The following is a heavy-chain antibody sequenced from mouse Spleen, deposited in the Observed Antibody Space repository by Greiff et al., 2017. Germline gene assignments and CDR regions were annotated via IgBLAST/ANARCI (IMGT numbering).Heavy chain of an antibody. CDR3: AREGGYDGYYGYAMDY. D-gene: IGHD2-3*01. Sequence: DVHLVESGGGLVKPGGSRKLSCAASGFTFSSFGMHWVRQAPEKGLEWVAYISSGSSTIYYADTVKGRFTISRDNPKNTLFLQMTSLRSEDTAMYYCAREGGYDGYYGYAMDYWGQGTSVTVSS. CDR2: ISSGSSTI. J-gene: IGHJ4*01. V-gene: IGHV5-17*02. CDR1: GFTFSSFG.